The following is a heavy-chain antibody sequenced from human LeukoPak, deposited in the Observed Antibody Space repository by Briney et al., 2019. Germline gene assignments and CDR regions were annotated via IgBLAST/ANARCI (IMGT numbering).Heavy chain of an antibody. J-gene: IGHJ4*02. CDR1: GFTFDDYG. D-gene: IGHD3-22*01. V-gene: IGHV3-23*01. Sequence: PGGSLRLSCAASGFTFDDYGMSWVRQAPGKGLEWVSAISGSGGSTYYADSVKGRFTISRDNSKNTLYLQMNSLRAEDTAVYYCAKDHDSSGYLVEGYWGQGTLVTVSS. CDR3: AKDHDSSGYLVEGY. CDR2: ISGSGGST.